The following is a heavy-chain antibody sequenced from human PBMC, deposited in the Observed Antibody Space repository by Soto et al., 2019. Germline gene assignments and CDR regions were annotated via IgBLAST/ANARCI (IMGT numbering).Heavy chain of an antibody. J-gene: IGHJ6*02. CDR3: ARYGSGSYYKGGYHSYHDMDA. CDR1: GFIFNDYY. Sequence: GGSLRLSCAASGFIFNDYYMSWIRQAPGKGLEWLSLISGSGNARNYADSVKGRFTISRDNSKNTVNLQMNSLRAEDTAVYYCARYGSGSYYKGGYHSYHDMDAWGQGTTVTVSS. V-gene: IGHV3-11*01. D-gene: IGHD3-10*01. CDR2: ISGSGNAR.